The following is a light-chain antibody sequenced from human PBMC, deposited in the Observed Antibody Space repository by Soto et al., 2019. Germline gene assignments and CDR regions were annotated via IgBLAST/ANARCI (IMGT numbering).Light chain of an antibody. CDR1: QSIDSW. Sequence: DIQMTQSPSTLSASVGDRVTITCRASQSIDSWLAGYQQKPGKAPKLLIYKTSNLESGVPSRFSGSGSGTEFSLTISSLQPDDFATYYCQQYKSFSLTFGGGTRVEVK. CDR3: QQYKSFSLT. J-gene: IGKJ4*01. V-gene: IGKV1-5*03. CDR2: KTS.